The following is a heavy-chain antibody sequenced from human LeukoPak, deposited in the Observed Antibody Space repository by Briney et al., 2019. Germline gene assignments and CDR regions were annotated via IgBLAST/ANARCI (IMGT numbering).Heavy chain of an antibody. CDR2: ISWNSGSI. J-gene: IGHJ6*02. CDR1: GFTFDDYA. Sequence: GGSLRLSCAASGFTFDDYAMHWVRQAPGKGLEWVSGISWNSGSIGYADSVKGRFTISRDNAKNSLYLQMNSLRAEDTALYYCAKDTLGYYYYGMDVWGQETTVTVSS. CDR3: AKDTLGYYYYGMDV. V-gene: IGHV3-9*01. D-gene: IGHD1-26*01.